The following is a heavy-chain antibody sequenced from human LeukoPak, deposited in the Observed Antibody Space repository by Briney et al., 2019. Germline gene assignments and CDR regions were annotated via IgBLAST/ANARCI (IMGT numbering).Heavy chain of an antibody. J-gene: IGHJ4*02. CDR1: GFTFSSYA. CDR2: ISYDGSNK. CDR3: ARASPHLWWAQGFDY. V-gene: IGHV3-30-3*01. Sequence: PGRSLRLSCAASGFTFSSYAMHWVRQAPGKRLEWVAVISYDGSNKYYADSVKGRFTISRDNSKNTLYLQMNSLRAEDTAAYYCARASPHLWWAQGFDYWGQGTLVTVSS. D-gene: IGHD2-8*02.